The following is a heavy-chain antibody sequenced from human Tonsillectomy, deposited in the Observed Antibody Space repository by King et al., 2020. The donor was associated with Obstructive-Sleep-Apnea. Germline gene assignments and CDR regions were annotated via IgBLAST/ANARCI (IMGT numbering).Heavy chain of an antibody. CDR3: AKDIIGYSGSWSPEDDAFDI. Sequence: VQLLESGGGLVQPGGSLRLSCAASGFTFSSYVMSWVRQAPGKGLEWVSAISGSGGSTYYADSVKGRFTISRDNSKNTLYLQMNSLRVEDTAVYYCAKDIIGYSGSWSPEDDAFDIWGQGTMVTVSS. J-gene: IGHJ3*02. D-gene: IGHD5-12*01. V-gene: IGHV3-23*01. CDR1: GFTFSSYV. CDR2: ISGSGGST.